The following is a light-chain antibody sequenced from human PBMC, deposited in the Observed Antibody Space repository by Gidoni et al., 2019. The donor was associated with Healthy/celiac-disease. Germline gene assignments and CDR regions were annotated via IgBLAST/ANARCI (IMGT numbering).Light chain of an antibody. Sequence: ELVMTQSPATLSVSPGERATLSCRASRSVSSNLAWYQQKPGQAPRLLIYGASTRATGIPARFSGSGSGTEFTLTISSLQSEDFAVYYCQQYNNWPLTFXGXTKVEIK. CDR2: GAS. CDR1: RSVSSN. CDR3: QQYNNWPLT. V-gene: IGKV3-15*01. J-gene: IGKJ4*01.